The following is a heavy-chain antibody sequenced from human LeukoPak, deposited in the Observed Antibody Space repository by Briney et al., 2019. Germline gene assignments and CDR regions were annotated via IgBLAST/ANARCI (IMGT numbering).Heavy chain of an antibody. J-gene: IGHJ3*01. D-gene: IGHD1-1*01. CDR2: IDYNSKTI. Sequence: GGSLRLSCAATGFTFSSYNMNWVRQAPGKGLEWVSHIDYNSKTIYYADSVKGRFTISRDNAKNSLFLQMNSLRDEDTAVYFCARTTPAFGVWGQGTMVTVSS. CDR1: GFTFSSYN. V-gene: IGHV3-48*02. CDR3: ARTTPAFGV.